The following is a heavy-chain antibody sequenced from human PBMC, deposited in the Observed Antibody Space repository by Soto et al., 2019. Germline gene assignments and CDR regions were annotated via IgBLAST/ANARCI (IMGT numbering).Heavy chain of an antibody. CDR1: GFPFSSYA. J-gene: IGHJ4*02. V-gene: IGHV3-23*01. CDR2: ISGSGRTT. D-gene: IGHD6-19*01. CDR3: AKDALGYSSGWQPEFYFDF. Sequence: GGSLRLSCVASGFPFSSYAMSWVRQAPGKGLEWVSAISGSGRTTNYADSVKGRSTISRDNSKSTLYLQMNSLRAEDTAVYYCAKDALGYSSGWQPEFYFDFWGQGTLVTVSS.